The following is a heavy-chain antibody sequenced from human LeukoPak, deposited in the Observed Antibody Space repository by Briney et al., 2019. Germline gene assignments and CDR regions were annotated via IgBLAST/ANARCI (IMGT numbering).Heavy chain of an antibody. Sequence: SETLSLTCTVSGGSISSSSYYWGWTRQPPGKGLEWIGSIYYSGSTYYNPSLKSRVTISVDTSKNQFSLKLSSVTAADTAVYYCATTTTVVTLRGWFDPWGQGTLVTVSS. J-gene: IGHJ5*02. CDR2: IYYSGST. CDR1: GGSISSSSYY. D-gene: IGHD4-17*01. CDR3: ATTTTVVTLRGWFDP. V-gene: IGHV4-39*01.